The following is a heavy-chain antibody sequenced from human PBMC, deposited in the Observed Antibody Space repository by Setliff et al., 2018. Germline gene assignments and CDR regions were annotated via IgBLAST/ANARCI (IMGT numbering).Heavy chain of an antibody. D-gene: IGHD2-8*01. J-gene: IGHJ4*02. V-gene: IGHV1-18*01. CDR1: GYTLINYG. CDR3: SRLVRYCTTTTCQSVPGAEV. CDR2: IGAYTGNT. Sequence: ASVKVSCKASGYTLINYGIGWVRQAPGQGLEWMGWIGAYTGNTNYAQKFQGRVTMTTDTSTSTAYMELRSLRSDDTAVYYCSRLVRYCTTTTCQSVPGAEVWGQGTLVTVSS.